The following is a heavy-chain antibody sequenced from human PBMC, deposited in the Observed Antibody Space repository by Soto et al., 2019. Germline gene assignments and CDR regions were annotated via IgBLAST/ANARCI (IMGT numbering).Heavy chain of an antibody. CDR3: ARLTIFGVVTDYFDY. D-gene: IGHD3-3*01. Sequence: QVQLVQSGAEVKKPGASVKVSCKASGYTFTSYGISWVRQAPGQGLEWMGWISAYNGNTNYAQKLQGRVTMTTGTSTRTACMELRSLRSDDTAVYYCARLTIFGVVTDYFDYWGQGTLVTVSS. CDR2: ISAYNGNT. V-gene: IGHV1-18*01. CDR1: GYTFTSYG. J-gene: IGHJ4*02.